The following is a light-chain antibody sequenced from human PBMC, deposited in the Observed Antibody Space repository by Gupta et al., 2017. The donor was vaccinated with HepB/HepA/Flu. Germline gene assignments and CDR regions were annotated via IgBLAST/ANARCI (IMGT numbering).Light chain of an antibody. J-gene: IGLJ2*01. Sequence: SALTQPASVHASPGQSDTISCTGTSSDVGGYNYVSWYQQHPGKAPKLMIYDVSNRPSGVSNRFSGSKSGNTASLTISGLQAEDEADYYCSSYTSISTLVFGGGTKLTVL. CDR2: DVS. CDR3: SSYTSISTLV. V-gene: IGLV2-14*01. CDR1: SSDVGGYNY.